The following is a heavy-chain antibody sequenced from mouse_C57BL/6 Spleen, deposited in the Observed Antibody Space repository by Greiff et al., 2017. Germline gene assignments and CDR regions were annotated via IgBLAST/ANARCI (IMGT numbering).Heavy chain of an antibody. CDR1: GFNIKDDY. Sequence: EVQLQQSGAELVRPGASVKLSCTASGFNIKDDYMHWVKQRPEQGLEWIGWIDPENGDTEYASKFQGKATITADTSSNTAYLQLSSLTSEDTAVYYCTHSNLFDYWGQGTTLTVSS. CDR3: THSNLFDY. J-gene: IGHJ2*01. V-gene: IGHV14-4*01. D-gene: IGHD2-5*01. CDR2: IDPENGDT.